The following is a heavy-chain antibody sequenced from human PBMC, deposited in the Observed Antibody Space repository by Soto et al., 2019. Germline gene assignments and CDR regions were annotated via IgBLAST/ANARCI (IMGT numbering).Heavy chain of an antibody. Sequence: PGGWLRRSCAASGCSFSDFYMTWSSKAPGKGLEWISYINGGSSVIKYAGPVKGRFIIPRDNARNSLYQQMNSLGAADTAIYYCTREPRLVDVWGPGTTGTSP. J-gene: IGHJ6*02. CDR1: GCSFSDFY. CDR3: TREPRLVDV. CDR2: INGGSSVI. V-gene: IGHV3-11*06. D-gene: IGHD3-9*01.